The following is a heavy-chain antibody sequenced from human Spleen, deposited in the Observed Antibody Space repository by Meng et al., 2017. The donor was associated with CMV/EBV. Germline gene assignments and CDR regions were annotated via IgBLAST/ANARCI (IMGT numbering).Heavy chain of an antibody. D-gene: IGHD6-19*01. CDR3: VRDMGWYRFDS. J-gene: IGHJ4*02. CDR2: IWKDGNTI. V-gene: IGHV3-7*01. Sequence: GESLKISCVASGFTFGDHWMGWVRQAPGKGLEWVADIWKDGNTIWYFDSVKGRFTISRDNAKNSLFLQMNSLRVEDTAVYYCVRDMGWYRFDSWGQGTLVTVSS. CDR1: GFTFGDHW.